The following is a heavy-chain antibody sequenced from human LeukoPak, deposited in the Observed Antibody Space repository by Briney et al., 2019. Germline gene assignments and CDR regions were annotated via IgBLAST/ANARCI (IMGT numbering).Heavy chain of an antibody. J-gene: IGHJ4*02. V-gene: IGHV4-59*01. CDR2: IYYSWST. D-gene: IGHD4-11*01. Sequence: SETLSLTCIVSGGSISSYYWSWLRQPPGKGLEWIGYIYYSWSTNYNPSLNSRVTISVDTSKNQFSLKLSSVTAADTAVYYCASINYEYYFDYWGQGTLVTVSS. CDR1: GGSISSYY. CDR3: ASINYEYYFDY.